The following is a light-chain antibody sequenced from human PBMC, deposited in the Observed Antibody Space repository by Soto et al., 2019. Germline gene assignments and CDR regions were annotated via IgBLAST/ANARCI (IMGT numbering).Light chain of an antibody. V-gene: IGKV1-39*01. J-gene: IGKJ5*01. CDR3: QQTYTTPEIT. CDR2: AAS. CDR1: QNIRSR. Sequence: DFQMTQSPSTLSASVGDRDTITCRASQNIRSRLAWFQQKPGKAPKLLIYAASSLQSGVPSRFSGSGSGTDFTLTISSLQPEDFAIYYCQQTYTTPEITFGQGTRLEIK.